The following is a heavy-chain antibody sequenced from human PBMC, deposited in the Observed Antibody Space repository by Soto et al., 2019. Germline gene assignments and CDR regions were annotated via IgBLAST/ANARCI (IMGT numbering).Heavy chain of an antibody. Sequence: SETLSLTCAVSSGSISSSNWWSWARQPPGKGLEWIGEIYHSGSTNYNPSLKSRVTISVDTSKNQFSLKLSSVTAADTAVYYCARHTHWDLYFDYWGQGTLVTVSS. CDR3: ARHTHWDLYFDY. CDR1: SGSISSSNW. D-gene: IGHD7-27*01. J-gene: IGHJ4*02. CDR2: IYHSGST. V-gene: IGHV4-4*02.